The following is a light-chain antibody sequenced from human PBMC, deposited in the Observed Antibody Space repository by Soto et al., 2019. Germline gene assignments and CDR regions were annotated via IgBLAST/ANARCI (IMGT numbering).Light chain of an antibody. CDR2: KSS. CDR3: QHYVA. J-gene: IGKJ1*01. CDR1: ASISSW. Sequence: TCRASASISSWLAWYQQQPGKGPKLLIYKSSILENGVPSMFSGGGSGTEYALTISILPHDDFATYDRQHYVAFAEGTKVDIK. V-gene: IGKV1-5*03.